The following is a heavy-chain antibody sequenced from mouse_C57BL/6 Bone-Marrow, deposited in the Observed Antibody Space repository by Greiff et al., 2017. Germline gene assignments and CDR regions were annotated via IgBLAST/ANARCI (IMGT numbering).Heavy chain of an antibody. CDR2: ISNGGGST. CDR3: ARPYYYGSSYGFAY. Sequence: VKLVESGGGLVQPGGSLKLSCAASGFTFSDYYMYWVRQTPEKRLEWVAYISNGGGSTYYPDTVKGRFTISRDNAKNTLYLQMSRLKSEDTAMYYCARPYYYGSSYGFAYWGQGTLVTVSA. V-gene: IGHV5-12*01. CDR1: GFTFSDYY. D-gene: IGHD1-1*01. J-gene: IGHJ3*01.